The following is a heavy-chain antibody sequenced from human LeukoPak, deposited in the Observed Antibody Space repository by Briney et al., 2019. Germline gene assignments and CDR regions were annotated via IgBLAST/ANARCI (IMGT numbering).Heavy chain of an antibody. V-gene: IGHV2-5*01. CDR2: IYWNDDK. D-gene: IGHD3-9*01. Sequence: ESGPTLVHPTPTLTLTCTFSGFSLSTSGAGVGWIRQPPGEALEWLPLIYWNDDKRYSPSLKSRLTITKDTSKNQVVLTMTNMDPVDTATYYCAHISPHYDILTGYDYWGQGTLVTVSS. CDR3: AHISPHYDILTGYDY. CDR1: GFSLSTSGAG. J-gene: IGHJ4*02.